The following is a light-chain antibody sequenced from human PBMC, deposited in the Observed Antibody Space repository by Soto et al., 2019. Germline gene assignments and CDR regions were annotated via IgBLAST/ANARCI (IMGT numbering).Light chain of an antibody. CDR3: QVWDGSSDHHVV. Sequence: VLTQPPSVSVAPGKTARITCGGSNIGIKSVRWYQQKPGQAPVLVIYYETDRPSGIPERFSGSNSGNTATLTISRVEAGDEADYYCQVWDGSSDHHVVFGGGTKLTVL. CDR2: YET. V-gene: IGLV3-21*04. CDR1: NIGIKS. J-gene: IGLJ2*01.